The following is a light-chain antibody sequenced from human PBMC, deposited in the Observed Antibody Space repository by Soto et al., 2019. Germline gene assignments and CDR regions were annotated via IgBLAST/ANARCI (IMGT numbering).Light chain of an antibody. CDR3: KSYAGSNTYV. Sequence: QSVLSHPPSACWSPGHSVTISCTGTKNDVGFYDFVSWYQHHPGKAPRLIIYEVVQRPSGVPDRFSGSKSGNTASLTVSGLQAADEADYFCKSYAGSNTYVFGSGTKVTVL. V-gene: IGLV2-8*01. CDR2: EVV. J-gene: IGLJ1*01. CDR1: KNDVGFYDF.